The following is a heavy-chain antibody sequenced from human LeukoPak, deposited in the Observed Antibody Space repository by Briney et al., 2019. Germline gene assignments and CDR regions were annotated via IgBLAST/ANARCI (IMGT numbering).Heavy chain of an antibody. CDR3: SPLATT. CDR1: GFTFRSYG. V-gene: IGHV3-23*01. CDR2: IRGSGGNK. Sequence: GGSLRLSCAASGFTFRSYGMSWVRQAPGKGLEWVAGIRGSGGNKFYADSVKGRFTISRDNSKKTLYLQMNSLTDGDTAVYYCSPLATTWGQGTLVTVSS. D-gene: IGHD4-17*01. J-gene: IGHJ4*02.